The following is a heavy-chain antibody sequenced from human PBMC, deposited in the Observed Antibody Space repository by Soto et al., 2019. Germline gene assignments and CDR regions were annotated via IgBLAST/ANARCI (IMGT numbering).Heavy chain of an antibody. J-gene: IGHJ4*02. Sequence: QVPLQESGLELVKTSESLSLICSVSGGSISAYYWSWIRQPPGQGLELIGYIYDSATTSYSPSLKSRVTISVDTSKHQFSLKLTSVTAADTAVYYCARHTYWNGYFDFWGQGTVVTVSS. CDR2: IYDSATT. CDR3: ARHTYWNGYFDF. CDR1: GGSISAYY. D-gene: IGHD1-1*01. V-gene: IGHV4-59*08.